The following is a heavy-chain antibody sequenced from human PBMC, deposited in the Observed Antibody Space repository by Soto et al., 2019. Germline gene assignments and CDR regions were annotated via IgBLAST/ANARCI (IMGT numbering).Heavy chain of an antibody. CDR3: ARTRSFTLGFYYDGMDV. V-gene: IGHV5-51*01. CDR1: GYSFASYW. CDR2: IYPGDSDT. Sequence: EVQLVQSGAEVKKPGESLKISCQGSGYSFASYWIGWVRQMPGKDLEWMGIIYPGDSDTRYSPSFQGQVTISPDKSLRTAYLQWTSLKASDTALYYCARTRSFTLGFYYDGMDVWGQGTTVTVSS. J-gene: IGHJ6*02. D-gene: IGHD6-6*01.